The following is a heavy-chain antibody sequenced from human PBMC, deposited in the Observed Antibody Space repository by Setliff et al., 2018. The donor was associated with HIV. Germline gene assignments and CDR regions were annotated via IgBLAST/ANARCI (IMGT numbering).Heavy chain of an antibody. CDR2: IIPMYGVT. Sequence: LVKVSCKASGGTFSSYVISWVRQAPGQGPEWMGGIIPMYGVTNYAQKFQGRVTITTDESTSTAYMELSSLRSEDTAVYYCALPYCSGGNCWSSASLPPAGWFDPWGQGTLVTVSS. J-gene: IGHJ5*02. V-gene: IGHV1-69*05. CDR3: ALPYCSGGNCWSSASLPPAGWFDP. D-gene: IGHD2-15*01. CDR1: GGTFSSYV.